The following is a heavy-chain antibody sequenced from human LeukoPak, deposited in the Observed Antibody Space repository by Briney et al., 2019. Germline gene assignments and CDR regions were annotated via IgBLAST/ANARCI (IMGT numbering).Heavy chain of an antibody. CDR3: ASSRIFGNAMDV. CDR1: GLSVSSHY. J-gene: IGHJ6*02. V-gene: IGHV3-53*01. D-gene: IGHD3-3*01. Sequence: GGSLRLSCAASGLSVSSHYMSWVRQAPGKGLEWVSGIHSVGSTDYAHFVKCRFTTSRDKPKKRVNLQVNSLRAEDTAMYYCASSRIFGNAMDVWGQGTTVTVSS. CDR2: IHSVGST.